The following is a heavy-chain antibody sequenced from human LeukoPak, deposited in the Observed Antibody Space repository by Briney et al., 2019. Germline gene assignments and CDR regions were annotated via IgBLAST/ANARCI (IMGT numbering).Heavy chain of an antibody. Sequence: GGSLRLSCTASEFTVSRNYMLWVRQAPGKGLEWVSLIFSNGDTHYADSVKGRFTISRDTSKNTVSLQMNSLRDEDTALYYCARRAYDYGDFFDYWGQGTLVTVSS. CDR3: ARRAYDYGDFFDY. CDR1: EFTVSRNY. D-gene: IGHD4-17*01. J-gene: IGHJ4*02. CDR2: IFSNGDT. V-gene: IGHV3-53*01.